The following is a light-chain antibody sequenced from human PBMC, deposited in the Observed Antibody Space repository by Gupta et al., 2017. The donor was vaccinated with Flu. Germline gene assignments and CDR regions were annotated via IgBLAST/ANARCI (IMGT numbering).Light chain of an antibody. CDR1: SSDVGTYDL. CDR2: EVT. J-gene: IGLJ2*01. V-gene: IGLV2-23*02. CDR3: CSYAGSSTVV. Sequence: SIAISCTGTSSDVGTYDLVSLYQQHPGKAPKLMIFEVTKRPSGVSNRFSGSKSGNTASLTISGLQAEDEADYYCCSYAGSSTVVFGGGTKLTVL.